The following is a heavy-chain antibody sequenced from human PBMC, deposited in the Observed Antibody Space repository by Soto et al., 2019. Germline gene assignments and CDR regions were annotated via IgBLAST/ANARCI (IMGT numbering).Heavy chain of an antibody. CDR1: GYTFTSYA. V-gene: IGHV1-3*01. D-gene: IGHD3-10*01. Sequence: ASVKVSCKASGYTFTSYAMHWVRQAPGQRLEWMGWINAGNGNTKYSQKFQGRVTITRDTSASTAYMELSSLRSEDTAVYYCARDKAPGGDGSGSHLITAHGMDVWGQGTTVTVSS. CDR3: ARDKAPGGDGSGSHLITAHGMDV. J-gene: IGHJ6*02. CDR2: INAGNGNT.